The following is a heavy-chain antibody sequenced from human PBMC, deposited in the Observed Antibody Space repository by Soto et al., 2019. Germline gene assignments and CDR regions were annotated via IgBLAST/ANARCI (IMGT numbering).Heavy chain of an antibody. V-gene: IGHV4-59*01. CDR3: ARADWNDALADY. CDR1: GGSISSYY. J-gene: IGHJ4*02. D-gene: IGHD1-1*01. Sequence: PSETLSLTCTVSGGSISSYYWSWIRQPPGKGLEWIGYIYYSGSTNYNPSLKSRVTISVDTSKNQFSLKLSSVTAADTAVYYCARADWNDALADYWGQGTLVTVSS. CDR2: IYYSGST.